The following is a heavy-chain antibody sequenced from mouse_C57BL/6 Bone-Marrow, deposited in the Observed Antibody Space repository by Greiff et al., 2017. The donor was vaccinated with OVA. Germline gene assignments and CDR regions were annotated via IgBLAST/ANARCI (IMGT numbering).Heavy chain of an antibody. CDR1: GFTFSDYG. J-gene: IGHJ3*01. Sequence: DVQLVESGGGLVKPGGSLKLSCAASGFTFSDYGMHWVRQAPEKGLEWVAYISSGSSTIYYADTVKGRFTISRDNAKNTLFLQMTSLRSEYTAMYYCARDYYGSGFAYWGQGTLVTVSA. D-gene: IGHD1-1*01. CDR3: ARDYYGSGFAY. V-gene: IGHV5-17*01. CDR2: ISSGSSTI.